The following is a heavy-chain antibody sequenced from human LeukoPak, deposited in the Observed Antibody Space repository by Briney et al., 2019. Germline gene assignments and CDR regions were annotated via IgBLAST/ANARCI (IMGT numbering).Heavy chain of an antibody. Sequence: GASVKVSCKASGYTFTSYAMNWVRQAPGQGLEWMGWINPKSGGTNYAQKFQGRVTMTRDTSISTAYMELSRLRSDDTAVYYCARMEGLYSGSYNFDYWGQGTLVTVSS. CDR3: ARMEGLYSGSYNFDY. CDR2: INPKSGGT. V-gene: IGHV1-2*02. D-gene: IGHD1-26*01. J-gene: IGHJ4*02. CDR1: GYTFTSYA.